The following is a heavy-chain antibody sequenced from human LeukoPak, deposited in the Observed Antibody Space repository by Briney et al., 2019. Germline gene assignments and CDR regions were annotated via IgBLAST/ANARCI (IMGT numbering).Heavy chain of an antibody. CDR3: AREWNYYDSSGYHGDAFDI. Sequence: SETLSLTCTVSNGPINTYQWTWIRQPPGKGLEWIGYIYYSGSTNYNPSLKSRVTISVDTSKNQFSLKLSSVTAADTAVYYCAREWNYYDSSGYHGDAFDIWGQGTMVTVSS. CDR2: IYYSGST. D-gene: IGHD3-22*01. V-gene: IGHV4-59*01. CDR1: NGPINTYQ. J-gene: IGHJ3*02.